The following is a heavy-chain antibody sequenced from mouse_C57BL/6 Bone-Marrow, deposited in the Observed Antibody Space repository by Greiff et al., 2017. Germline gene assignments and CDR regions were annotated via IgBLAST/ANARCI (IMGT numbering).Heavy chain of an antibody. J-gene: IGHJ4*01. CDR2: IDPENGDT. Sequence: VQLKESGAELVRPGASVKLSCTASGFNIKDDYMHWVKQRPEQGLEWIGWIDPENGDTEYASKFQGKATITADTSSNTAYLQLSSLTSEDTAVYYGTGYYYGSRRDAMDYWGQGTSVTVSS. CDR3: TGYYYGSRRDAMDY. V-gene: IGHV14-4*01. CDR1: GFNIKDDY. D-gene: IGHD1-1*01.